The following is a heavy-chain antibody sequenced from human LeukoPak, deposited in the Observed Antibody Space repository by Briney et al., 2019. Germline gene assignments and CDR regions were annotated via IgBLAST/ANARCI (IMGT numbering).Heavy chain of an antibody. D-gene: IGHD1-7*01. J-gene: IGHJ5*02. V-gene: IGHV4-59*01. CDR2: IYYSGST. Sequence: SETLSLTCTVSGGSISSYYWSWIRQPPGKGLEWIGYIYYSGSTNYNPSLKSRVTISVDTSKNQFSLKLSSVTAADTAVYYCARGEKQLELRXWFDXXGQGXLVTVS. CDR1: GGSISSYY. CDR3: ARGEKQLELRXWFDX.